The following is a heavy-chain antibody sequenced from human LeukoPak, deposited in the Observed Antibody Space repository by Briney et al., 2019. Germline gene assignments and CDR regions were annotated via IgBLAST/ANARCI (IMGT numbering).Heavy chain of an antibody. CDR2: ISGSGGST. V-gene: IGHV3-23*01. D-gene: IGHD2-2*01. Sequence: GGSLRLSCAASGFTFSSYAMSWVRQAPGKGLEWVSAISGSGGSTYYADSVKGRFTISRDNSKNTLYLQMNSLRAEDTAVYYCAKAGDIVVVPAADDYWGQGTLVTVSS. J-gene: IGHJ4*02. CDR1: GFTFSSYA. CDR3: AKAGDIVVVPAADDY.